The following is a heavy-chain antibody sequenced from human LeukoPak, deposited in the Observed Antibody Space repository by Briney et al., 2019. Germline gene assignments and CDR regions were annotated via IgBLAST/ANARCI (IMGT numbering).Heavy chain of an antibody. V-gene: IGHV3-23*01. J-gene: IGHJ2*01. CDR3: AKDTASSWWYFDL. CDR2: ITGSGGST. D-gene: IGHD5-18*01. CDR1: GFTFSSYW. Sequence: GGSLRLSCAASGFTFSSYWMHWVRQAPGKGLEWVSAITGSGGSTYYADSVKGWFTISRDNSKNTLYLQMNSLRAEDTAVYYCAKDTASSWWYFDLWGRGTLVTVSS.